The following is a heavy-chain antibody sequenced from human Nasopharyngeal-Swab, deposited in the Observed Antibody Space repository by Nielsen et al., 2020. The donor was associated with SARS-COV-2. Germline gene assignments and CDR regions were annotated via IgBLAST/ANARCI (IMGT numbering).Heavy chain of an antibody. CDR3: ATLGYCSSTNCYTDYYYMDV. Sequence: ASVKVSCKASGYTFTSYDINWVRQATGQGLEWMGWMNPNSGNTGYAQKFQGRVTMTRNTSISTAYMELSSLRSEDTAVYYCATLGYCSSTNCYTDYYYMDVWGKGTTVTVSS. D-gene: IGHD2-2*02. CDR1: GYTFTSYD. J-gene: IGHJ6*03. CDR2: MNPNSGNT. V-gene: IGHV1-8*01.